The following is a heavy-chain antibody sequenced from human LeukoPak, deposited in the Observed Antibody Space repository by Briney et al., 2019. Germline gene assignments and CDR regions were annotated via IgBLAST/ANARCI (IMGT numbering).Heavy chain of an antibody. CDR2: ISGTGGST. V-gene: IGHV3-23*01. D-gene: IGHD3-22*01. CDR1: GFTFSSYA. J-gene: IGHJ3*02. CDR3: AKEQGYYDSSGYYYSWSHAFDI. Sequence: GGSLRLSCAASGFTFSSYAMSWVRQAPGKGLEWVSAISGTGGSTYYADSVKGRFTISRDNSKNTLYLQMNSLRAEDTAVYYCAKEQGYYDSSGYYYSWSHAFDIWGQGTMVTVSS.